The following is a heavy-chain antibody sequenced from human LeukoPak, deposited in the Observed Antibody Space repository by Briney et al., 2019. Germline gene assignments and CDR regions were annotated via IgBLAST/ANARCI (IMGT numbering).Heavy chain of an antibody. CDR2: ISAYNGNT. CDR3: ARRVVVVIKGYYYYYGMDV. Sequence: ASVTVSCKASGYTFTSYGISWVRQAPGQGLEWMGWISAYNGNTNYAQKLQGRVTMTTDTSTSTAYMELRSLRSDDTAVYYCARRVVVVIKGYYYYYGMDVWGQGTTVTVSS. D-gene: IGHD3-22*01. V-gene: IGHV1-18*01. CDR1: GYTFTSYG. J-gene: IGHJ6*02.